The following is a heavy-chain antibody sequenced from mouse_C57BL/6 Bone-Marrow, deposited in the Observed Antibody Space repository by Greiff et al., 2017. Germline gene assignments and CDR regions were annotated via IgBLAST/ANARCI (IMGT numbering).Heavy chain of an antibody. CDR2: IYPRSGNT. J-gene: IGHJ4*01. D-gene: IGHD6-2*01. CDR1: GYTFTSYG. V-gene: IGHV1-81*01. CDR3: AKSLSYAMDY. Sequence: VKLMESGAELARPGASVKLSCKASGYTFTSYGISWVNQRPGQGLEWIGEIYPRSGNTYYNEKFKGKATLTADKSSSTAYMELRSLTSEDSAVYFCAKSLSYAMDYWGQGTSVTVSS.